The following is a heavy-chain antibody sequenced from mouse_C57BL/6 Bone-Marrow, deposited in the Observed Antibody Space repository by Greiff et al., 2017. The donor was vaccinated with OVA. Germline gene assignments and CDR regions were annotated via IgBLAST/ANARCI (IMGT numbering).Heavy chain of an antibody. J-gene: IGHJ1*03. Sequence: EVQLQESGGDLVKPGGSLKLSCAASGFTFSSYGMSWVRQTPDKRLEWVATISSGGSYTYYPDSVKGRFTISRDNAKNTLYLQMSSLKSEDTAMYYCARQRSSHWYFDVWGTGTTVTVSS. V-gene: IGHV5-6*01. CDR2: ISSGGSYT. CDR3: ARQRSSHWYFDV. CDR1: GFTFSSYG. D-gene: IGHD1-1*01.